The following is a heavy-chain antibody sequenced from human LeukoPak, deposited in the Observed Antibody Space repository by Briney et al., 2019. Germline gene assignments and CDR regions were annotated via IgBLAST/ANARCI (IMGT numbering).Heavy chain of an antibody. Sequence: SVKVSCKASGDTFSSYAISWVRQAPGQGLEWMGGIIPIFGTANYAQKFQGRVTITTDESTSTAYMELSSLRSEDTAVYYCARVSDCSSTSCPPTYWGQGTLVTVSS. V-gene: IGHV1-69*05. CDR3: ARVSDCSSTSCPPTY. CDR2: IIPIFGTA. D-gene: IGHD2-2*01. CDR1: GDTFSSYA. J-gene: IGHJ4*02.